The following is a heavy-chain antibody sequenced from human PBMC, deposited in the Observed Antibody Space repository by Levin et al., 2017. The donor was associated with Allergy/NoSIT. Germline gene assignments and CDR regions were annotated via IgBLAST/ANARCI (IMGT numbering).Heavy chain of an antibody. CDR3: VKERGPFDGFDI. J-gene: IGHJ3*02. CDR2: IWADGRNK. V-gene: IGHV3-33*06. Sequence: GASVKVSCAASGFTFSAYGMHWVRQAPGKGLEWVTVIWADGRNKFYADSVEGRFTFSRDNSRSTLSLQMNSLRVEDTAVYYCVKERGPFDGFDIWGHGTLVTVSS. CDR1: GFTFSAYG.